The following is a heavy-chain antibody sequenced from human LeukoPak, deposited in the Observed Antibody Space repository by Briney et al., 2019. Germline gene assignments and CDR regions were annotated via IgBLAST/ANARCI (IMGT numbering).Heavy chain of an antibody. CDR1: GFTFSSYA. V-gene: IGHV3-30*14. J-gene: IGHJ5*02. Sequence: GGSLRLSCAASGFTFSSYAIHWVRQAPGKGLEWVAVISYDGSNKYYADSVKGRFTISRDNSKNTLYLQMSSLRAEDTAVYYCVKDLSSSWYNCHWFDPWGQGTLVTVSS. CDR3: VKDLSSSWYNCHWFDP. D-gene: IGHD6-13*01. CDR2: ISYDGSNK.